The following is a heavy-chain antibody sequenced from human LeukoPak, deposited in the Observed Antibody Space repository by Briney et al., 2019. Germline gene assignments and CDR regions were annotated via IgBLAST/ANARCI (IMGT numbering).Heavy chain of an antibody. CDR2: MYHSGST. CDR1: GASISSTRYY. Sequence: SQTMSLTCTVSGASISSTRYYWDWIRQPPWKGLEWIGSMYHSGSTYYNPSLKSRLTISVDTSKNQFSLKLSSVTAADTAVYYCASQTDYYFDYWGQGTLVTVSS. CDR3: ASQTDYYFDY. J-gene: IGHJ4*02. D-gene: IGHD2-21*02. V-gene: IGHV4-39*01.